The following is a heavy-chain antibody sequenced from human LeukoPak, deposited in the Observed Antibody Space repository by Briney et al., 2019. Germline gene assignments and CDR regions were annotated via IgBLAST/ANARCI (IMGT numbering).Heavy chain of an antibody. Sequence: SVKVSCKASGGTFSSYAISWVRQAPGQGLEWMGWIIPIFGTANYAQKFQGRVTITADESTSTAYMELSRLRSEDTAVYYCASSGELRVYYYYYGMDVWGQGTTVTVSS. CDR1: GGTFSSYA. CDR3: ASSGELRVYYYYYGMDV. V-gene: IGHV1-69*01. J-gene: IGHJ6*02. CDR2: IIPIFGTA. D-gene: IGHD2-15*01.